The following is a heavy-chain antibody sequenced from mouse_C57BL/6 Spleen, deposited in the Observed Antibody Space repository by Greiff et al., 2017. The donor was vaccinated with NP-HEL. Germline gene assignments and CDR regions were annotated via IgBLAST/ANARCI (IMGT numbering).Heavy chain of an antibody. V-gene: IGHV2-3*01. CDR1: GFSLTSYG. Sequence: QVQLKESGPGLVAPSQSLSITCTVSGFSLTSYGVSWVRQPPGKGLEWLGVIWGDGSANYHSALISRLGIRKDNSTSQVVFKLHSLQTDDTATYYCAKKTTMITPNYFDYWGQGTTLTVSS. D-gene: IGHD2-4*01. CDR2: IWGDGSA. CDR3: AKKTTMITPNYFDY. J-gene: IGHJ2*01.